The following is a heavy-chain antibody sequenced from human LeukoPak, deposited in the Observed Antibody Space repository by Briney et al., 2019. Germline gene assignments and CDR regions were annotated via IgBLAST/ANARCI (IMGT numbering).Heavy chain of an antibody. CDR2: INHSGST. V-gene: IGHV4-34*01. CDR3: ARLWRPAATYYYYYYMDV. D-gene: IGHD2-2*01. CDR1: GGSISSYY. Sequence: SETLSLTCTVSGGSISSYYWNWIRQPPGKGLEWIGEINHSGSTNYNPSLKSRVTISVDTSKNQFSLKLSSVTAADTAVYYCARLWRPAATYYYYYYMDVWGKGTTVTVSS. J-gene: IGHJ6*03.